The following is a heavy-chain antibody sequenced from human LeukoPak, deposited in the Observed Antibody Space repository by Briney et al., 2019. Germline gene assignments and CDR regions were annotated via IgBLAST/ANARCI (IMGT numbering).Heavy chain of an antibody. CDR3: ARGGSIAAAGLIDY. D-gene: IGHD6-13*01. CDR1: GGSISGSGYY. V-gene: IGHV4-39*07. Sequence: PSETLSLTCTVSGGSISGSGYYWSWIRQPPGKGLEWIGEINHSGSTNYNPSLKSRVTISVDTSKNQFSLKLSSVTAADTAVYYCARGGSIAAAGLIDYWGQGTLVTVSS. J-gene: IGHJ4*02. CDR2: INHSGST.